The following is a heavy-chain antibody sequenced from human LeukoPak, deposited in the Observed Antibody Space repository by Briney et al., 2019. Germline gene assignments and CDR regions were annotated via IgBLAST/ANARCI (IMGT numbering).Heavy chain of an antibody. Sequence: PSETLSLTCTVSGSSITSTYYWAWFRQPPGQGLEWIATVFQLQSVRTFYNPSLESRVTMSLDTSQNQFSLNLTSVTAAYTALYFCARVLHAPKFIDSWGQGTLVTVSS. CDR1: GSSITSTYY. J-gene: IGHJ4*02. D-gene: IGHD2-8*01. V-gene: IGHV4-38-2*02. CDR3: ARVLHAPKFIDS. CDR2: VFQLQSVRT.